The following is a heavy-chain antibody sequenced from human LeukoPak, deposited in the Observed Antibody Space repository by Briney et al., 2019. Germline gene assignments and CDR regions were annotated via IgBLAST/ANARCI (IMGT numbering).Heavy chain of an antibody. V-gene: IGHV3-64*01. CDR3: ARDSDYSGYLDY. CDR1: GFTFSSYA. D-gene: IGHD4-11*01. J-gene: IGHJ4*02. CDR2: ISSNGGST. Sequence: GGSLRLSCAASGFTFSSYAMHWVRQAPGKGLEYVSAISSNGGSTYYANSVKGRFTISRDNSKNTLYLQMGSLRAEDMAVYYCARDSDYSGYLDYWGQGTLVTVSS.